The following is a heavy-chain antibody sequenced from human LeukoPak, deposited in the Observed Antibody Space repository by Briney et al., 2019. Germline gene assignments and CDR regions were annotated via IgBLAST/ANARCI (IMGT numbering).Heavy chain of an antibody. CDR3: ARGAAPLRVVVVAATLRGSWFDP. CDR1: GGSFSGYY. Sequence: SETLSLTCAVYGGSFSGYYWSWIRQPPGKGLEWIGEINHSGSTNYNPSLKSRVTISVDTSKNQFSLKLSSVTAADTAVYYCARGAAPLRVVVVAATLRGSWFDPWGQGTLVTVSS. J-gene: IGHJ5*02. CDR2: INHSGST. V-gene: IGHV4-34*01. D-gene: IGHD2-15*01.